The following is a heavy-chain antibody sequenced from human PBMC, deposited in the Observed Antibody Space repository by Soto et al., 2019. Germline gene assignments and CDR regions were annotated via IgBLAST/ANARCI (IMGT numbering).Heavy chain of an antibody. CDR2: ISGGGEST. CDR1: GFTFSSYA. J-gene: IGHJ5*02. V-gene: IGHV3-23*01. D-gene: IGHD3-10*01. CDR3: AKDSYSRKTGWFDP. Sequence: VQLLESGGGLVQPGGSLRVSCAASGFTFSSYAMTWVRQAPGKGLAWVSGISGGGESTYYADSVKGRFTISRDNSKNTLYLQMNSLRGEDTAVYDCAKDSYSRKTGWFDPWGQGTLVPVSS.